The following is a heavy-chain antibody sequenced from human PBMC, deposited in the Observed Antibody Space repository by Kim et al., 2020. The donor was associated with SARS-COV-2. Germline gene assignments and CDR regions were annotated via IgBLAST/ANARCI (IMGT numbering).Heavy chain of an antibody. J-gene: IGHJ6*02. D-gene: IGHD2-21*01. CDR2: INTGRGNT. CDR3: ARSVAIMHPGMDV. Sequence: ASVKVSCKASGYTFTTYAMQWVRQAPGQGPEWMGWINTGRGNTKYSEKFQGRVTITRDTSARTAYLELSSLRPEDTAIYYCARSVAIMHPGMDVWGQGTTVTVSS. CDR1: GYTFTTYA. V-gene: IGHV1-3*04.